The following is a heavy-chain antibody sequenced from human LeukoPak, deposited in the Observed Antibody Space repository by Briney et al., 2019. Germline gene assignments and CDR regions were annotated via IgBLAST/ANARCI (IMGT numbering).Heavy chain of an antibody. V-gene: IGHV5-51*01. CDR2: IYPGDSDT. CDR1: GYSFTSYW. J-gene: IGHJ3*02. CDR3: ARRYYGSSGYLYAFDI. Sequence: GESLKISCKGSGYSFTSYWIGWVRQMPGKGLEWMGIIYPGDSDTRYSPSFQGQVTISADKSISTAYLQWSSLKASDTAMYYCARRYYGSSGYLYAFDIWGQGTMVTVSS. D-gene: IGHD3-22*01.